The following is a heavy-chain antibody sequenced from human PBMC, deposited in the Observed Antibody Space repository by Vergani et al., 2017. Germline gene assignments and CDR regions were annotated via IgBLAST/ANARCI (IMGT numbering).Heavy chain of an antibody. CDR1: GGSIRSYGYY. D-gene: IGHD1-26*01. CDR2: NHYVGST. V-gene: IGHV4-39*01. Sequence: QLQLQESGPGLVKPSGTLSLTCTVSGGSIRSYGYYWGWIRQSPGKGLEWIGKNHYVGSTYYNPSFKSRVTTSLDTSKNQFSLRLTSVTAADTAVYYCARHIYSGSYVDSWGPGTLVTVSS. CDR3: ARHIYSGSYVDS. J-gene: IGHJ5*01.